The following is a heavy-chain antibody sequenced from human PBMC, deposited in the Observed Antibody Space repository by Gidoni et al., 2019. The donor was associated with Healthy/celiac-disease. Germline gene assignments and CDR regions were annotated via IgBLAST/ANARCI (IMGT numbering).Heavy chain of an antibody. CDR1: GFTFSTYG. CDR3: AKGPYGLGNYYTIDY. D-gene: IGHD3-10*01. Sequence: QVQLVESGGGVVQPGRSLRLSCAASGFTFSTYGMHWVRQAPGKGLEWVALISYDGSNKYYADSVKGRFTISRDNSKNTVYLQMNSLRVEDTAVYFCAKGPYGLGNYYTIDYWGQGTLVTVSS. V-gene: IGHV3-30*18. CDR2: ISYDGSNK. J-gene: IGHJ4*02.